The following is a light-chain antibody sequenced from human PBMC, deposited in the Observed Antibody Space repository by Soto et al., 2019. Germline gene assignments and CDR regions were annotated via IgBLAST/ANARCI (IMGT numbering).Light chain of an antibody. J-gene: IGLJ2*01. CDR1: SSNIGSNV. Sequence: QSVLTQPPSASGTPGQRVTISCFGGSSNIGSNVVNWHQQLPGSAPRLLIYTNNQRPSGVPDRFSGSKSGTSASLAISGLQSEDEADYYCAAWYDSLNGVVFGGGTKLTVL. V-gene: IGLV1-44*01. CDR3: AAWYDSLNGVV. CDR2: TNN.